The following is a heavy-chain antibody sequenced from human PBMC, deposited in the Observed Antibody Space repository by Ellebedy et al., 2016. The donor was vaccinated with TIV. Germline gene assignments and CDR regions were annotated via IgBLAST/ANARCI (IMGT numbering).Heavy chain of an antibody. CDR1: GYTFTSYS. D-gene: IGHD1-26*01. Sequence: AASVKVSCKASGYTFTSYSIHWVRQAPGQGLEWMGFINPTSGATFYSQKFQGRVTLTSDTSINTGYMELSRLTSDDTAVYYCAKDRSGSYDFWGQGTLVSVSS. J-gene: IGHJ4*02. CDR3: AKDRSGSYDF. V-gene: IGHV1-2*02. CDR2: INPTSGAT.